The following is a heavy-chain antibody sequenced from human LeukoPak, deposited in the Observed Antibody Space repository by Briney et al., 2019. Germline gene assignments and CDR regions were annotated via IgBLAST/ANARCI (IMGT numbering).Heavy chain of an antibody. D-gene: IGHD6-13*01. CDR1: GGTFSSYA. V-gene: IGHV1-69*13. J-gene: IGHJ4*02. CDR3: ARTPRYSSSWYLDY. Sequence: SVNVSCKASGGTFSSYAISWVRQAPGQGLEWMGGIIPIFGTANYAQKFQGRVTITADESTSTAYMELSSLRSEDTAVYYCARTPRYSSSWYLDYWGQGTLVTVSS. CDR2: IIPIFGTA.